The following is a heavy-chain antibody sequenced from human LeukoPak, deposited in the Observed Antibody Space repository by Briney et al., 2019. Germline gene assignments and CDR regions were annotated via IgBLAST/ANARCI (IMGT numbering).Heavy chain of an antibody. Sequence: PVGSLRLSCEATGFDFNSYWMHWVRQAPGKGLLWGSGIGSDGTTTTYADSVKGRFTISRDNAKNTVYLEMNSRRADDTAMYYCARSYYGSGSYHSAPFFDFWGLGTQVIVSS. D-gene: IGHD3-10*01. CDR3: ARSYYGSGSYHSAPFFDF. CDR1: GFDFNSYW. V-gene: IGHV3-74*03. CDR2: IGSDGTTT. J-gene: IGHJ4*01.